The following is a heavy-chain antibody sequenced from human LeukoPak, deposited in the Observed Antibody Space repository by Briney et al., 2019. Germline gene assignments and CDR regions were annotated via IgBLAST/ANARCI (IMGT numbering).Heavy chain of an antibody. D-gene: IGHD6-13*01. CDR3: ARDRPMYSTSWYGNDY. J-gene: IGHJ4*02. Sequence: GGSLRLSCAASGFTVSSNYMSWVRQAPGKGLEWVAVIWYDGSNKYYADSVKGRFTISRDNSKNTLYLQMNSLKAEDTAVYYCARDRPMYSTSWYGNDYWGQGTLVTVSS. CDR1: GFTVSSNY. V-gene: IGHV3-33*08. CDR2: IWYDGSNK.